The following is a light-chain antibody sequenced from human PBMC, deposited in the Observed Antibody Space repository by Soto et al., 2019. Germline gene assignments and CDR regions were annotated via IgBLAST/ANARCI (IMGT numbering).Light chain of an antibody. CDR2: DVS. V-gene: IGLV2-14*01. Sequence: QSVLTQPASVSGSPGQSIAISCTGTSSDVGGYSYVSWYQQQPGKAPKLVISDVSNRPSGVSDRFSGSKSGNTASLTIPVPQTRAEVIYYCPPYTPSTTYVFGTGTKVT. CDR3: PPYTPSTTYV. J-gene: IGLJ1*01. CDR1: SSDVGGYSY.